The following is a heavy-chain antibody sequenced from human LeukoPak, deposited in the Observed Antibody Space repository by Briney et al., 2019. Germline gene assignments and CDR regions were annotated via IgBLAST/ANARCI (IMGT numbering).Heavy chain of an antibody. D-gene: IGHD1-26*01. CDR3: ASSGSLSDY. CDR1: GFTFSSYA. J-gene: IGHJ4*02. CDR2: ISYDGSNK. Sequence: GGSLRLSCAASGFTFSSYAMHWVRQAPGKGLEWVALISYDGSNKYYADSVKGRFTISRDNSKNTLYLQMNSLRAEDTAVYYCASSGSLSDYWGQGTLVTVSS. V-gene: IGHV3-30*04.